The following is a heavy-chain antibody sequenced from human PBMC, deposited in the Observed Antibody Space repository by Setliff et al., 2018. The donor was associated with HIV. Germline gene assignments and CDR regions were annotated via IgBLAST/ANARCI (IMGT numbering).Heavy chain of an antibody. CDR3: ARLPAADGTVGY. CDR2: IFHSGST. V-gene: IGHV4-38-2*01. J-gene: IGHJ4*02. CDR1: GYSISSGYY. D-gene: IGHD6-13*01. Sequence: SETLSLTCAVSGYSISSGYYWGWIRQPPGKGLEWIGSIFHSGSTYYNPSLQSRVTISLHTSKNQFSLKMSSVTAADTAVYYCARLPAADGTVGYWGQGTLVTVSS.